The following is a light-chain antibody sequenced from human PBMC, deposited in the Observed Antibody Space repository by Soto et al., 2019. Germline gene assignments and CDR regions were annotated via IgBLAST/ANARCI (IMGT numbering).Light chain of an antibody. CDR2: GAS. Sequence: EIVLTQSPGTLSLSPGERATLSCRASQSVYNNYLAWYHQKPGQAPRLLIYGASSRATGIPDRFSGSGSGTDFTLTISRLEPEDVAVYYCQQYGSSPPITFGQGTRLEIK. CDR1: QSVYNNY. CDR3: QQYGSSPPIT. V-gene: IGKV3-20*01. J-gene: IGKJ5*01.